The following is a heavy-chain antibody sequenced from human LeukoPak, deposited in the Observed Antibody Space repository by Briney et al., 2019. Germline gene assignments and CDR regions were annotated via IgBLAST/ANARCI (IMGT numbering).Heavy chain of an antibody. CDR2: ISGSGGST. V-gene: IGHV3-23*01. CDR3: ARGDKRDGYNYSFGMDV. Sequence: PGGSLRLSCAASGFTFSSYAMSWVRQAPGRGLEWVSRISGSGGSTYHADSVKGRFTISRDNSKNTLYLQMNSLRAEDTAVYYCARGDKRDGYNYSFGMDVWGQGTTVTVSS. D-gene: IGHD5-12*01. J-gene: IGHJ6*02. CDR1: GFTFSSYA.